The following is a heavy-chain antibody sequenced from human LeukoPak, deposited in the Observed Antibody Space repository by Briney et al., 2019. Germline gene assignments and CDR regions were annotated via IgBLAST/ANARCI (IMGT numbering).Heavy chain of an antibody. D-gene: IGHD3-16*02. V-gene: IGHV4-61*01. J-gene: IGHJ5*02. CDR1: GGSINRGIFF. CDR2: ISNSGST. CDR3: ARPPTRYRFAP. Sequence: SETLSLTCAVSGGSINRGIFFWTWIRKPPGKGLEWIGYISNSGSTNYHPSLKSRVTISLDTSKTQFTLKLTSVTAADTAVYYCARPPTRYRFAPWAQGTLVTVSS.